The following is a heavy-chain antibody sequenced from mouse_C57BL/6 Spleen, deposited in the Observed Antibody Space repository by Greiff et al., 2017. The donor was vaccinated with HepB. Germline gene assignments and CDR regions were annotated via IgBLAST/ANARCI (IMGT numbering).Heavy chain of an antibody. V-gene: IGHV1-59*01. CDR1: GYTFTSYW. CDR2: IDPSDSYT. Sequence: QVQLQQPGAELVRPGTSVKLSCKASGYTFTSYWMHWVKQRPGQGLEWIGVIDPSDSYTNYNQKFKGKATLTVDTSSSTAYMQLSSLTSEDSAVYYCARCDDGYYDYFDYWGQGTTLTVSS. J-gene: IGHJ2*01. CDR3: ARCDDGYYDYFDY. D-gene: IGHD2-3*01.